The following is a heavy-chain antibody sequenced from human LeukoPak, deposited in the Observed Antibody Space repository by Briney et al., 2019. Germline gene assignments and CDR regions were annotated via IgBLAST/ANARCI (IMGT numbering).Heavy chain of an antibody. CDR2: INSDGGST. CDR1: RFTFRSYW. D-gene: IGHD2-2*01. Sequence: PGGSLRLSCAASRFTFRSYWMHWVRQAPGKGLVWVSRINSDGGSTSYADSVKGRFTISRDNAKNTLYLQMNSLRAEDTAVYYCAGGPDCSSTSCIYFDYWGQGTLVTVSS. V-gene: IGHV3-74*01. J-gene: IGHJ4*02. CDR3: AGGPDCSSTSCIYFDY.